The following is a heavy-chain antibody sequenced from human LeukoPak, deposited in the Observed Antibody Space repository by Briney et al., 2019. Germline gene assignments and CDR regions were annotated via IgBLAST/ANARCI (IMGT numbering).Heavy chain of an antibody. V-gene: IGHV3-30-3*01. Sequence: GGSLRLSCAASGFTFSDYAMHWVRQAPGKGLEWVALISYDGSNESYEDSVKGRFTISRDNSRSTLYLQMSSLRSEDTAVYYCARDPLNRRWGSYYFDYWGLGTLVTVSS. D-gene: IGHD1-14*01. J-gene: IGHJ4*02. CDR3: ARDPLNRRWGSYYFDY. CDR1: GFTFSDYA. CDR2: ISYDGSNE.